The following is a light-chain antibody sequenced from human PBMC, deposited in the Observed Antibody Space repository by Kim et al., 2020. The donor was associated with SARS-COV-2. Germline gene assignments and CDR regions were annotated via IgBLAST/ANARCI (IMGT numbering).Light chain of an antibody. J-gene: IGKJ4*01. CDR3: QQRSNWPPLT. CDR1: PSVSSY. CDR2: DAS. V-gene: IGKV3-11*01. Sequence: SPWEMATHSCRASPSVSSYFAWYQQKPGQAPRLLIYDASNRATGIPARFSGSGSGTDFTLTISSLEPEDFAVYYCQQRSNWPPLTFGGGTKVDIK.